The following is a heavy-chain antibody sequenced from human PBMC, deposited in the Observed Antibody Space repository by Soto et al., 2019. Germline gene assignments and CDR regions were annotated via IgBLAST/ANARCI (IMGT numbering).Heavy chain of an antibody. CDR2: ISYDGSNK. D-gene: IGHD5-18*01. V-gene: IGHV3-30-3*01. J-gene: IGHJ4*02. CDR1: GFTFSSYA. CDR3: ARDKLPAMVTPRYFDY. Sequence: PGGSLRLSCAASGFTFSSYAMHWVRQAPGKGLEWVAVISYDGSNKYYADSVKGRFTISRDNSKNTLYLQMNSLRAEDTAVYYCARDKLPAMVTPRYFDYWGQGTLVTVSS.